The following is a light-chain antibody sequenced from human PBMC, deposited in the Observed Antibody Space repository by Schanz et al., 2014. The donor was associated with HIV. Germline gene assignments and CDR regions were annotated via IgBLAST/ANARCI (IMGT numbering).Light chain of an antibody. CDR1: QSVKSNF. Sequence: EIVLTQSPGTLSLSPGERGTLSCRASQSVKSNFIGWYQQKPGQAPRLLIFGASNRATGIPDRFRGSGSGTDFTLTISRLEPEDSAIYFCQQRSNWPYTFGQGTKLEVK. CDR3: QQRSNWPYT. CDR2: GAS. V-gene: IGKV3D-20*02. J-gene: IGKJ2*01.